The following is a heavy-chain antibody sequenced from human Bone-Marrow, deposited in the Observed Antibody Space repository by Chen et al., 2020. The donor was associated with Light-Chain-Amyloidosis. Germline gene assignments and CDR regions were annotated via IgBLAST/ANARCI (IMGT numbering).Heavy chain of an antibody. CDR2: ISGSGVST. J-gene: IGHJ6*03. V-gene: IGHV3-23*01. CDR3: AKVPPTVTTVIYYYMDV. CDR1: GFTFSSYA. Sequence: EVQLLESGGGLVQPGGSLRLSCAASGFTFSSYAMSWVRQAPGKGLEWVSAISGSGVSTYYADSVKGRFTISRDNSKNTLYLQMNSLRAEDTAVYYCAKVPPTVTTVIYYYMDVWGKGTTVTVSS. D-gene: IGHD4-17*01.